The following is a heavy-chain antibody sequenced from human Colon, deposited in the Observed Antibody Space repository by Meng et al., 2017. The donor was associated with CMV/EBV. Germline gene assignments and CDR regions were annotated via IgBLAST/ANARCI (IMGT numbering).Heavy chain of an antibody. CDR1: GFSLSRCS. Sequence: GGSLRLSCAASGFSLSRCSMSWIRQAPGKGLEWVATISGTIDKTYTAESVKGRFTISRDNSKDTLYLHMDTLRAEDTAVYYCARGWSKGGPQIDLSHYPYYYYYFGMDVWGQGTTVTVSS. CDR3: ARGWSKGGPQIDLSHYPYYYYYFGMDV. V-gene: IGHV3-23*01. D-gene: IGHD4-11*01. J-gene: IGHJ6*02. CDR2: ISGTIDKT.